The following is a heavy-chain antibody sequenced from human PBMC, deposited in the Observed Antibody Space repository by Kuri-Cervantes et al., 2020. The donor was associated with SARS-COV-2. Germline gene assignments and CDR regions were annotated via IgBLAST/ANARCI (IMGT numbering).Heavy chain of an antibody. V-gene: IGHV4-39*02. D-gene: IGHD3-3*01. J-gene: IGHJ5*02. CDR3: ARDIHDYDFWSISP. CDR2: IYYSGST. Sequence: SETLSLTCTVSGGSISSSSYYWGWIRQPPGKGLEWIGSIYYSGSTYYNPSLKSRVTISVDTSKDQFSLKLSSVTAADTAVYYCARDIHDYDFWSISPWGQGTLVTVSS. CDR1: GGSISSSSYY.